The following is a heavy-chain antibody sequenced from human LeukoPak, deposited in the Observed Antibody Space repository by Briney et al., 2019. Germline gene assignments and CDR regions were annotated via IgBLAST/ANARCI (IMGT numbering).Heavy chain of an antibody. Sequence: GGSLRLSCAASGFTFSSYAMHWVRQAPGKGLEWVAVISYDGSNKYYADSVKGRFTISRDNSKNTLYLQMNSLRAEDTAVCYCARVGGSSWLHVGHYYYYYYMDVWGKGTTVTVSS. CDR2: ISYDGSNK. J-gene: IGHJ6*03. D-gene: IGHD6-13*01. CDR1: GFTFSSYA. CDR3: ARVGGSSWLHVGHYYYYYYMDV. V-gene: IGHV3-30*04.